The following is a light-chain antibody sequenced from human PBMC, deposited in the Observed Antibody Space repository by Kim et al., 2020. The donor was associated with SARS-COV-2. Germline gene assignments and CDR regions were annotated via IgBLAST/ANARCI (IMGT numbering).Light chain of an antibody. CDR1: QDISTH. J-gene: IGKJ1*01. V-gene: IGKV1-27*01. CDR3: QNYISVPWT. Sequence: GDRVTITCRASQDISTHYAWYQQKPGKVPKLLMSAASTLQSGVPSRFSGSGSGTDFTLTISSLQPEDVATHYCQNYISVPWTFG. CDR2: AAS.